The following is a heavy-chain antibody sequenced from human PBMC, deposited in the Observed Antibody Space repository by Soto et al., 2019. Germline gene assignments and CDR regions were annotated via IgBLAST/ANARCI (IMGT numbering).Heavy chain of an antibody. V-gene: IGHV3-23*01. J-gene: IGHJ4*02. D-gene: IGHD1-26*01. CDR1: GFTFSSYA. CDR3: ARVPSTLGATDYYFDY. Sequence: EVQLLESGGGLVQHGGSLRLSCAASGFTFSSYAMSWVRQAPGKALEWVSAISGSGGSTYYADSVKGLFTISSDNSKNTLHLQMNSLRAEDTAVYYCARVPSTLGATDYYFDYWCQGTLVTVSS. CDR2: ISGSGGST.